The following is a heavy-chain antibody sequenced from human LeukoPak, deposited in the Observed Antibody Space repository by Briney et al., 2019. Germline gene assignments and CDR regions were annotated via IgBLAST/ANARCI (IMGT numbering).Heavy chain of an antibody. Sequence: GGSLRLSCAASGFTFDDYAMHWVRQAPVKVLEWVSGISWNSGSIGYADSVKGRFTISRDNAKNSLYLQMNSLRAEDTALYYCAKGKYSSSWYAIDYWGQGTLVTVSS. J-gene: IGHJ4*02. CDR1: GFTFDDYA. CDR2: ISWNSGSI. V-gene: IGHV3-9*01. CDR3: AKGKYSSSWYAIDY. D-gene: IGHD6-13*01.